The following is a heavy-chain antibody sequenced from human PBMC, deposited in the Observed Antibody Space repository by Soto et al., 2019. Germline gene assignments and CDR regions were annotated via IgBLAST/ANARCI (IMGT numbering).Heavy chain of an antibody. CDR1: GGSISSYY. V-gene: IGHV4-59*01. CDR2: IYYSGST. Sequence: SETLSLTCTVSGGSISSYYWSWIRQPPGKGLEWIGCIYYSGSTNYNPSLKSRVTISVDTSKNQFSLKLSSVTATDPGVYYWARRTRGTLGGAFDIWGQGTMVTVSS. J-gene: IGHJ3*02. CDR3: ARRTRGTLGGAFDI. D-gene: IGHD3-16*01.